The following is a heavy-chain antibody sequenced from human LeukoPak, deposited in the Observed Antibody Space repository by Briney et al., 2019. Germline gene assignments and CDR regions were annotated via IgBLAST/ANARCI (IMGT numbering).Heavy chain of an antibody. CDR2: ISWNSGSI. Sequence: GGSLRLFCAASGFTFDDYAMHWVRQAPGKGLEWVSGISWNSGSIGYADSVKGRFTISRDNAKNSLYLQMNSLRAEDTALYYCAKDGYSSGWFLDYWGQGTLVTVSS. V-gene: IGHV3-9*01. D-gene: IGHD6-19*01. J-gene: IGHJ4*02. CDR1: GFTFDDYA. CDR3: AKDGYSSGWFLDY.